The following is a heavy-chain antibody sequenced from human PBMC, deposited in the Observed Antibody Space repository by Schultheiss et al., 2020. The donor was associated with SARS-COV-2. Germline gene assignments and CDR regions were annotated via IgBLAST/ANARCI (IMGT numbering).Heavy chain of an antibody. V-gene: IGHV1-69*06. CDR1: GGTFSSHG. CDR2: ITPIFGTA. D-gene: IGHD7-27*01. CDR3: ARDRTGDRWFDP. Sequence: SVKVSCKASGGTFSSHGITWVRQAPGQGLEWMGGITPIFGTANYAQKFQGRVTITADKPTSTAYMELSSLRSEDTAVYYCARDRTGDRWFDPWGQGTLVTVSS. J-gene: IGHJ5*02.